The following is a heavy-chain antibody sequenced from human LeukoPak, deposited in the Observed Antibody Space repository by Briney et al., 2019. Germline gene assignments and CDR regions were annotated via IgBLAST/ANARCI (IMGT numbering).Heavy chain of an antibody. CDR3: AKDVGATIVVVRH. J-gene: IGHJ4*02. Sequence: GRSLRLSCAASGFTFDDYAMHWVRQVPGKGLEWVSGISWNGGDIGYADSVKGRFTISRDNAKNSLYLQMNSLRPEDTALYYCAKDVGATIVVVRHWGQGTLVTVSS. V-gene: IGHV3-9*01. CDR2: ISWNGGDI. D-gene: IGHD3-22*01. CDR1: GFTFDDYA.